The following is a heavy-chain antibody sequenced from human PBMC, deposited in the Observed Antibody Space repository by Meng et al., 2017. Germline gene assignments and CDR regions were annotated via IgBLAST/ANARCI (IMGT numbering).Heavy chain of an antibody. Sequence: GESLKISCTASGFTFGDYAMSWVRQAPGKGLEWVSYISSSGSTIYYADSVKGRFTISRDNAKNSLYLQMNSLRAEDTAVYYCIMLVVATLDYWGQGTLVTVSS. D-gene: IGHD3-22*01. J-gene: IGHJ4*02. CDR1: GFTFGDYA. V-gene: IGHV3-48*03. CDR2: ISSSGSTI. CDR3: IMLVVATLDY.